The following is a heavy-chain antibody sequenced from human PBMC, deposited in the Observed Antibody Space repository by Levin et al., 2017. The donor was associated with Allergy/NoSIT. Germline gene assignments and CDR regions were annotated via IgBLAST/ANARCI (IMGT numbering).Heavy chain of an antibody. V-gene: IGHV3-23*01. Sequence: GGSLRLSCAASGFTFNNYAMSWVRQAPGKGLEWVSAIINSGVGTYYADSVKGRFTISRDNSKNTMYLQMNSLRTEDQAVFFCEKDAIRGSDQPYYFDYWGQGTLVTASS. D-gene: IGHD6-19*01. CDR2: IINSGVGT. J-gene: IGHJ4*02. CDR3: EKDAIRGSDQPYYFDY. CDR1: GFTFNNYA.